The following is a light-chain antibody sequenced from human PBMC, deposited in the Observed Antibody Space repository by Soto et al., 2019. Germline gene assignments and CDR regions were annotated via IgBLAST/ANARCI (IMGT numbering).Light chain of an antibody. CDR3: SSYAGSNKSV. CDR2: EVS. J-gene: IGLJ1*01. Sequence: QSVLTQPPSASGSPGQSVTISCTGTSSDVGGYNYVSWYQQHPGKAPKLMIYEVSKRPSGVPDRFSGSKSGNTASLTVSGLQPEDEADYYCSSYAGSNKSVFGTGTKVTFL. CDR1: SSDVGGYNY. V-gene: IGLV2-8*01.